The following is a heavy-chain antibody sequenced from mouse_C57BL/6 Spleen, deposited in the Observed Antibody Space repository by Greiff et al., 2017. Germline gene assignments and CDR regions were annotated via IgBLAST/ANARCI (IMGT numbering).Heavy chain of an antibody. CDR1: GYTFTSYW. D-gene: IGHD1-1*01. Sequence: VQLQQPGAELVRPGSSVKLSCKASGYTFTSYWMDWVKQRPGQGLEWIGNIYPSDSETHYNQKFKDKATLTVDKSSSTAYMQLSSLTSEDSAVYYGAKSTSGAWFAYWGQWTLVTVSA. J-gene: IGHJ3*01. CDR2: IYPSDSET. CDR3: AKSTSGAWFAY. V-gene: IGHV1-61*01.